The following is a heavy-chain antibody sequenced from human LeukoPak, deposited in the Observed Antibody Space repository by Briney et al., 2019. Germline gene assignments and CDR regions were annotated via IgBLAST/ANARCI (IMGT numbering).Heavy chain of an antibody. Sequence: PSETLSLTCTVSGGSISGNTYYWGWIRQPPGKGLEWIGSINYSGRTDYRPSLKSRITMSVDTSKNHFSLKLSSVTAADTAVYYCVRCSVGTMYDSWGQGTLVTVSS. V-gene: IGHV4-39*02. J-gene: IGHJ4*02. CDR1: GGSISGNTYY. CDR3: VRCSVGTMYDS. CDR2: INYSGRT. D-gene: IGHD2-15*01.